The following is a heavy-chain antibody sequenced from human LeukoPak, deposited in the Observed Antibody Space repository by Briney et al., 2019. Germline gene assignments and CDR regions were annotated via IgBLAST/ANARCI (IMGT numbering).Heavy chain of an antibody. D-gene: IGHD1-14*01. CDR1: GFTLSNYG. CDR2: IRYDAIDE. J-gene: IGHJ4*02. CDR3: AKVTTPRAVITAEGFDY. V-gene: IGHV3-30*02. Sequence: GGSLRLSCAASGFTLSNYGMHWVRQAPGKGLEWVAFIRYDAIDEYYADSVKGRFSISRDNSKNTLYLQMTSLRAEDTALYYCAKVTTPRAVITAEGFDYWGQGTLVTVSS.